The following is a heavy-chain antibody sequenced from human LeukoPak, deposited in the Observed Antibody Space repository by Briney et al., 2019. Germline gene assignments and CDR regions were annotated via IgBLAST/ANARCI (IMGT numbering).Heavy chain of an antibody. V-gene: IGHV4-59*08. CDR2: IYYSGST. CDR3: ARRPRIPTDSGYGSFDY. D-gene: IGHD5-12*01. CDR1: GGSISSYY. J-gene: IGHJ4*02. Sequence: PSETLSLTCTVSGGSISSYYWSWIRQPPGKGLEWIGYIYYSGSTNYNPSLKSRVTISVDTSKNQFSLKLSSVTAADTAVYYCARRPRIPTDSGYGSFDYWGQGTLVTVSS.